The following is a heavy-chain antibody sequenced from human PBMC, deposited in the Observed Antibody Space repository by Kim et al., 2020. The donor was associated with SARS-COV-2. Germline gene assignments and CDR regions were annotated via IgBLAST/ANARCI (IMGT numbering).Heavy chain of an antibody. J-gene: IGHJ3*02. Sequence: SVKGRFTISRDNSKNTLYLQMNSLRAEDTAVYYCARDSHDYGGTWFAFDIWGQGTMVTVSS. D-gene: IGHD4-17*01. CDR3: ARDSHDYGGTWFAFDI. V-gene: IGHV3-30*07.